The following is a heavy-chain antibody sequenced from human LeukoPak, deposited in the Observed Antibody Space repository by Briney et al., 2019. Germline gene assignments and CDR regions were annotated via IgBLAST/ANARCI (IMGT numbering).Heavy chain of an antibody. CDR2: IYPGDSDT. D-gene: IGHD4-17*01. CDR3: ASWLRSGDYDGEAFDI. J-gene: IGHJ3*02. V-gene: IGHV5-51*01. CDR1: GYSFTSYW. Sequence: GESLKISCKGSGYSFTSYWIAWVRQMPGKGLEWMGIIYPGDSDTRYSPSLQGQVTISADKSISTAYLQWSSLKASDTAMYYCASWLRSGDYDGEAFDIWGQGTMVTVSS.